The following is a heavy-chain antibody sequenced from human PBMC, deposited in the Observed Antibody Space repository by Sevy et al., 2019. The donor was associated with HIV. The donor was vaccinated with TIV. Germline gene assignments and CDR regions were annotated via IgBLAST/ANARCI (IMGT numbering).Heavy chain of an antibody. CDR1: GFTVSSNY. J-gene: IGHJ4*02. V-gene: IGHV3-53*01. CDR3: ARVAMLYCGGDCYSGSYFDY. Sequence: GGSLRLSCAASGFTVSSNYMSWVRQAPGKGLEWVSVIYSGGSTYYADSVKGRLTISRDNSMNTLYLQMNSLRAEDTVVYYCARVAMLYCGGDCYSGSYFDYWGQGTLVTVSS. CDR2: IYSGGST. D-gene: IGHD2-21*02.